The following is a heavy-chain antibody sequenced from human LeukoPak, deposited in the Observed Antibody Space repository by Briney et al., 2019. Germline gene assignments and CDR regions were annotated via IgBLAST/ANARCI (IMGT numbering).Heavy chain of an antibody. Sequence: ASVKVSCKASGYTFTSYYMHWVRQAPGQGLEWMGIINPSGGSTSYAQKFQGRVTMTRDTSTSTVYMELSSLRSENTAVYYCARAITGTTALGYWGQGTLVTVSS. CDR2: INPSGGST. J-gene: IGHJ4*02. CDR3: ARAITGTTALGY. D-gene: IGHD1-7*01. CDR1: GYTFTSYY. V-gene: IGHV1-46*03.